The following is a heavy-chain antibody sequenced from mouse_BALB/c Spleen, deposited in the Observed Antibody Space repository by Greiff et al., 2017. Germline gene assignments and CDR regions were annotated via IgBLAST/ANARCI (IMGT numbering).Heavy chain of an antibody. Sequence: VQLQQTGPELVKPGASVKISCKASGYSFTDYIMLWVKQSHGKSLEWIGNINPYYGSTSYNLKFKGKATLTVDKSSSTAYMQLNSLTSEDSAVYYCARSNGHYYAMDYWGQGTSVTVSS. J-gene: IGHJ4*01. CDR2: INPYYGST. V-gene: IGHV1-39*01. CDR1: GYSFTDYI. CDR3: ARSNGHYYAMDY.